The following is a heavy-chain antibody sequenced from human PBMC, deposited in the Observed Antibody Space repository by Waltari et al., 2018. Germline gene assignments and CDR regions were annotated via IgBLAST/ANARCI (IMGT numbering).Heavy chain of an antibody. D-gene: IGHD1-1*01. Sequence: QVQLVQSGAEVKKPGASVKVSCKASGYTFTGYYMHWVRQAPGQGLEWIGWINPNSGGTNYAQKVQGWVTMTRDTSISTAYMELSRLRSDDTAVYYCARSRRPFSFWFDPWGQGTLVTVSS. V-gene: IGHV1-2*04. CDR3: ARSRRPFSFWFDP. CDR2: INPNSGGT. J-gene: IGHJ5*02. CDR1: GYTFTGYY.